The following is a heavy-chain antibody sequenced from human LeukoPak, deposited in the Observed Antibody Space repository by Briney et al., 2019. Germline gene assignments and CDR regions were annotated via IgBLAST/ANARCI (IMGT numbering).Heavy chain of an antibody. CDR3: ASPRLDSSGYYYLDY. CDR1: GSSFTSYW. CDR2: IYPGDSDT. V-gene: IGHV5-51*01. D-gene: IGHD3-22*01. Sequence: GESLQISCKGSGSSFTSYWIGWVRQMPGKGLEWMGIIYPGDSDTRYSPSFQGQVTISADKSISTAYLQWSSLKASDTAMYYCASPRLDSSGYYYLDYWGQGTLVTVSS. J-gene: IGHJ4*02.